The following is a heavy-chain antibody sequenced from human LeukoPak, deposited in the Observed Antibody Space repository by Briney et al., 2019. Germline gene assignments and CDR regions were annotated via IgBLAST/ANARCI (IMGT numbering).Heavy chain of an antibody. CDR2: IYYSGST. V-gene: IGHV4-61*08. J-gene: IGHJ2*01. Sequence: SETLSLTCAVSGGSISSGGYYWSWIRQPPGKGLEWIGFIYYSGSTNYNPSLKSRVTMSVDTSKNQFSLKLSSVTAADTAVYYCARDKGLYGGNSEGSDLWGRGTLVTVSS. D-gene: IGHD4-23*01. CDR3: ARDKGLYGGNSEGSDL. CDR1: GGSISSGGYY.